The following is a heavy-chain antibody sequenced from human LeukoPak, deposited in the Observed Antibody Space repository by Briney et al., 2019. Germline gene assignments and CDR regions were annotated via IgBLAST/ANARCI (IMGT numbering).Heavy chain of an antibody. J-gene: IGHJ4*02. CDR2: IYYSVST. CDR1: GGSISSYY. V-gene: IGHV4-59*01. Sequence: SETLCLTCTVSGGSISSYYGSWIREPPGKGLEWIGYIYYSVSTNYNPSLKSRVTISVDTSKNQFSLKLSSVTAADTAVYYCARTNGHKSPIRNWGQGTLVTVSS. D-gene: IGHD2-8*01. CDR3: ARTNGHKSPIRN.